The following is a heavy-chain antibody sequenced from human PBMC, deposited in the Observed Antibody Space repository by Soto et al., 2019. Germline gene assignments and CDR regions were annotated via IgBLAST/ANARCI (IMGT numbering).Heavy chain of an antibody. CDR3: AADSSASWNYHNWFDP. V-gene: IGHV1-58*01. CDR2: IVVGSGNT. CDR1: GFTFTSSA. J-gene: IGHJ5*02. D-gene: IGHD1-7*01. Sequence: QMQLVQSGPEVKKPGTSVKVSCKASGFTFTSSAVQWVRQARGQRLEWIGWIVVGSGNTNYAQKFQERVTITRDMSTSTAYMELSSLRPEDTAVYYCAADSSASWNYHNWFDPWGQGTLVTVSS.